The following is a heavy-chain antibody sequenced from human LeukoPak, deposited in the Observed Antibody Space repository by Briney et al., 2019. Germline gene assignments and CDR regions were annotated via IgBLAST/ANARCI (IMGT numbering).Heavy chain of an antibody. Sequence: PGGSLRLSCAASGFTFSNNGMTWVRRAPGKGMEWVTGISDGGDTTYDAGSVEGRFTVSRDNSKNILYLQMNSLRAEDTAIYYCAKTQGFFDHWGQGSLVTVSS. J-gene: IGHJ4*02. CDR3: AKTQGFFDH. V-gene: IGHV3-23*01. CDR1: GFTFSNNG. CDR2: ISDGGDTT.